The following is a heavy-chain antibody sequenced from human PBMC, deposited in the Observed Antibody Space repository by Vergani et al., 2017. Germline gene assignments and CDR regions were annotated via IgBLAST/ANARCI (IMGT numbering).Heavy chain of an antibody. CDR1: GFTFSSYS. CDR3: ARDPDGELFSYYYYGMDV. V-gene: IGHV3-48*01. Sequence: EVQLVESGGGLVQPGGSLRLSCAASGFTFSSYSMNWVRQAPGKGLEWVPYISSSSSTIYYADSVKGRFTISRDNAKNSLYLQMNSLRAEDTAVYYCARDPDGELFSYYYYGMDVWGQGTTVTVSS. CDR2: ISSSSSTI. D-gene: IGHD3-10*01. J-gene: IGHJ6*02.